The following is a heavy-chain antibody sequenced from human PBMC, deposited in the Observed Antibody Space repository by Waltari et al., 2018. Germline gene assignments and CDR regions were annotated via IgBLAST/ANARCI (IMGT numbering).Heavy chain of an antibody. J-gene: IGHJ5*02. CDR1: GGSISSYY. D-gene: IGHD6-6*01. Sequence: QVQLQESGPGLVKPSETLSLTCTVSGGSISSYYWRWIRQPPGKGLEWIGYIYYSGSTNYNPSLKSRVTISVDTSKNQFSLKLSSVTAADTAVYYCARHFGSSSQSPPFDPWGQGTLVTVSS. CDR3: ARHFGSSSQSPPFDP. V-gene: IGHV4-59*08. CDR2: IYYSGST.